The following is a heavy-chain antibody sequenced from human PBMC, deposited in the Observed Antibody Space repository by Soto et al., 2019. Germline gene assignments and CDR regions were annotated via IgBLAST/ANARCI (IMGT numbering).Heavy chain of an antibody. D-gene: IGHD2-2*01. J-gene: IGHJ6*02. Sequence: GGSLRLSCEVSGLTFNTSGMHWVRQAPGKGLEWLAVISYDGATQYYGDTVKGRFTISRDNSKNTLFLHMGRLRAEDTAMYYCATYALVTNYSYCGIDVRGPAITVTGSS. CDR2: ISYDGATQ. CDR1: GLTFNTSG. CDR3: ATYALVTNYSYCGIDV. V-gene: IGHV3-30*03.